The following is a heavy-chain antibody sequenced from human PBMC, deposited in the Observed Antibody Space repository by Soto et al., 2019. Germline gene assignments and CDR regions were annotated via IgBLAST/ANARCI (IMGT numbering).Heavy chain of an antibody. J-gene: IGHJ2*01. Sequence: QVQLVESGGGVVQPGRSLRLSCAASGFTFSSYGTHGVGQPPGKGLEWVAVISYDGSKKDYADPVKARFTISRDNSKNTLYLQMNSLRAEDTAVYYCAKPDFDWLSRIKYWYFDLWGRGTLVTVSS. CDR2: ISYDGSKK. D-gene: IGHD3-9*01. CDR1: GFTFSSYG. CDR3: AKPDFDWLSRIKYWYFDL. V-gene: IGHV3-30*18.